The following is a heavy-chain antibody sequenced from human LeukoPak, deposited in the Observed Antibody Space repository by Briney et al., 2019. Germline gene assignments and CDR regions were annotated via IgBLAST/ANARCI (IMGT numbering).Heavy chain of an antibody. J-gene: IGHJ5*02. D-gene: IGHD3-3*01. Sequence: PSETLSLTCAVYGGSFSGYYWSWIRQPPGKGLEWIGEINHSGSTNYNPSLKSRVTISVDTSKNQFSLKLSSVTAADTAVYYCARRWVFWSGYAQRNSWFDPWGQGTLVTVSS. CDR3: ARRWVFWSGYAQRNSWFDP. CDR2: INHSGST. CDR1: GGSFSGYY. V-gene: IGHV4-34*01.